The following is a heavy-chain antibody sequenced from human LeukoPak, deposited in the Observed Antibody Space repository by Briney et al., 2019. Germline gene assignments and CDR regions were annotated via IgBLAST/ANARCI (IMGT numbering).Heavy chain of an antibody. CDR3: ARGSYYYDSSGWYYYYYMDV. D-gene: IGHD3-22*01. J-gene: IGHJ6*03. Sequence: SETLSLTCTVSGASISSYYWSWIRQPPGKGLEWVGYIYYSGSTNYNPSLKSRVTISVDTSKNQFSLKLSSVTAADTAVYYCARGSYYYDSSGWYYYYYMDVWGKGTTVTVSS. V-gene: IGHV4-59*01. CDR1: GASISSYY. CDR2: IYYSGST.